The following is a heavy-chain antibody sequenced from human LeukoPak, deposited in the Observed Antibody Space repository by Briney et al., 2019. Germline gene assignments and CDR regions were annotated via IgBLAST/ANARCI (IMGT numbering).Heavy chain of an antibody. CDR2: INHSGST. CDR3: ARAAHAGGDTAMANTLDY. D-gene: IGHD5-18*01. CDR1: GGSFSGYY. J-gene: IGHJ4*02. Sequence: SETLSLTCAVSGGSFSGYYWSWIRQPPGKGLEWIGEINHSGSTNYNPSPKSRVTISVDTSKNQFSLKLSSVTPADTAVYYCARAAHAGGDTAMANTLDYWGQGTLVTVSS. V-gene: IGHV4-34*01.